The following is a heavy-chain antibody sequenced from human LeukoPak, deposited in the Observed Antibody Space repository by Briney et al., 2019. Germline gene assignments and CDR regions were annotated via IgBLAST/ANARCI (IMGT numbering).Heavy chain of an antibody. J-gene: IGHJ4*02. CDR3: ARSSGYSYGRRWFDY. CDR2: IYRSGST. V-gene: IGHV4-61*02. CDR1: GGSISSDNYY. D-gene: IGHD5-18*01. Sequence: SETLSLTCTASGGSISSDNYYWSWIRQPAGKGLEWIGRIYRSGSTNYNPSLKSRVTISVDTSKNQFSLKLSFVTAADTAVYYCARSSGYSYGRRWFDYWGQGTPVTVSS.